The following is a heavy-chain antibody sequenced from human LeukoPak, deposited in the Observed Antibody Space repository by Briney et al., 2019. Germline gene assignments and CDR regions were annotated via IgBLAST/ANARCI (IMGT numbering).Heavy chain of an antibody. J-gene: IGHJ4*02. CDR1: GYTFTSSN. D-gene: IGHD1-1*01. CDR2: MNPISVIT. V-gene: IGHV1-8*03. Sequence: ASLRVSCKASGYTFTSSNIYRGRHAPGQRLEWMGCMNPISVITGYAQKFQSRVTITTNTPISTAYMELSSLRSEDTAVYCCARGRSGGVFDWNDGPVPLDYWGQGTLVTVSS. CDR3: ARGRSGGVFDWNDGPVPLDY.